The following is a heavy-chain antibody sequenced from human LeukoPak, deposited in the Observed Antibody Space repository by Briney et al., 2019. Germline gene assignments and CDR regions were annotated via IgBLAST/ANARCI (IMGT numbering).Heavy chain of an antibody. D-gene: IGHD2-21*02. CDR2: IDCDDDK. J-gene: IGHJ4*02. Sequence: SGPALVKPTQTLTLTCTFSGFSLSTSAMRVSWIRQPPGKGLEWLARIDCDDDKFYSTTLKTRLTISKDTSKNQVVLTMTNMDPVDTATYYCARTPYCGGDCYVDYWGQGTLVTVSS. V-gene: IGHV2-70*04. CDR1: GFSLSTSAMR. CDR3: ARTPYCGGDCYVDY.